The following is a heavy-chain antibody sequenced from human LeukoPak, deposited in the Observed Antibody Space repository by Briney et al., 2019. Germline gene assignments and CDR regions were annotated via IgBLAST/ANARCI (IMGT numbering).Heavy chain of an antibody. CDR2: ISSNGGST. CDR3: ARVSLDGPEDY. Sequence: QSGGSLRLSCAASGFTFSSYAMHWVRQAPGKGLEYVSAISSNGGSTYYANSVKGRFTISRDNSKNTLYLQMGSLRAEDMAVYYCARVSLDGPEDYWGQGTLDTVSS. CDR1: GFTFSSYA. V-gene: IGHV3-64*01. J-gene: IGHJ4*02.